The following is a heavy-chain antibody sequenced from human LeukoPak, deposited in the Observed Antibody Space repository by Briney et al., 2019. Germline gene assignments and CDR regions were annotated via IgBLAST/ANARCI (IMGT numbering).Heavy chain of an antibody. CDR3: AKDRSLVRGVDY. CDR1: GSTFSSYG. V-gene: IGHV3-30*18. D-gene: IGHD3-10*01. CDR2: ISYDGSNK. Sequence: GRSLRLSCAASGSTFSSYGMHWVRQAPGKGLEWVAVISYDGSNKYYADSVKGRFTISRDNSKNTLYLQMNSLRAEDTAVYYCAKDRSLVRGVDYWGQGTLVTVSS. J-gene: IGHJ4*02.